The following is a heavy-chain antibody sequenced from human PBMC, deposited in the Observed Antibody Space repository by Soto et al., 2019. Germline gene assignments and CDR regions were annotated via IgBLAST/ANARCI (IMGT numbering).Heavy chain of an antibody. V-gene: IGHV4-61*01. Sequence: PSETLSLTCTVSGGSVSIGSYYWSCIRQPPGKGLEWIGYIYKSGSTNYNPSLTSRVTMSVDSSKSQFSLQLSSVTAADTAIYYCARQYCSGGRCFDAFDIWGQGTMVT. D-gene: IGHD2-15*01. CDR1: GGSVSIGSYY. CDR3: ARQYCSGGRCFDAFDI. J-gene: IGHJ3*02. CDR2: IYKSGST.